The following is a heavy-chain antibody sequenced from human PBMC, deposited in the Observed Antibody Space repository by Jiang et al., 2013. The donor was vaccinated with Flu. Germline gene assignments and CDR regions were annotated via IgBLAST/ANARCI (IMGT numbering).Heavy chain of an antibody. CDR3: ARAVYGDYVIGY. D-gene: IGHD4-17*01. V-gene: IGHV4-59*01. CDR2: IYYSGST. J-gene: IGHJ4*02. CDR1: GGSISSYY. Sequence: LLKPSETLSLTCTVSGGSISSYYWSWIRQPPGKGLEWIGYIYYSGSTNYNPSLKSRVTISVDTSKNQFSLKLSSVTAADTAVYYCARAVYGDYVIGYWGQGTLVTVSS.